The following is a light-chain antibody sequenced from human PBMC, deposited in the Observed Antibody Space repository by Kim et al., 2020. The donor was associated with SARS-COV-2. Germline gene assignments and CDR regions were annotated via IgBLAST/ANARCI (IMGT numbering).Light chain of an antibody. V-gene: IGLV4-69*01. CDR2: VNSDGSH. CDR3: QTWGTGIRV. CDR1: SGHSSYT. Sequence: ASVKITCTLSSGHSSYTIAWHQQQPEKGPRYLMKVNSDGSHSKGDGIPDRFSGSSSGAERYLTISSLQSEDEADYYCQTWGTGIRVFGGGTQLTVL. J-gene: IGLJ3*02.